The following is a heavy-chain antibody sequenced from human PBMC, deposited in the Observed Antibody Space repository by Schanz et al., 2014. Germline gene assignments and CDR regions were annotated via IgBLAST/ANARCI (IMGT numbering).Heavy chain of an antibody. CDR1: GFTFSNYA. D-gene: IGHD5-12*01. CDR2: ISSSGTSI. V-gene: IGHV3-48*01. Sequence: VQLVESGGGVVQPGGSLRLSCAGSGFTFSNYAIHWVRQAPGKGLEWVSFISSSGTSIYYADSVKGRFTISRDNAKNSLYLQMNSLRAEDTAVYYCARSRGFDSIFDFWGRGTLVTVSS. J-gene: IGHJ4*02. CDR3: ARSRGFDSIFDF.